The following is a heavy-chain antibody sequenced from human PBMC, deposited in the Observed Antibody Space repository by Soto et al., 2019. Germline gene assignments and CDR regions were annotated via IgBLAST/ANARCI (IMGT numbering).Heavy chain of an antibody. CDR1: GGTFSSYT. CDR2: IIPILGIA. V-gene: IGHV1-69*02. Sequence: QVQLVQSGAEVKKPGSSVKVSCKASGGTFSSYTISWVRQAPGQGLEWMGRIIPILGIANYAQKFQGRVTITADKSTSTAYTELMSMRSADTAVYYCASEQGCGELFTLDYWGQGTLVTVSS. D-gene: IGHD3-10*01. CDR3: ASEQGCGELFTLDY. J-gene: IGHJ4*02.